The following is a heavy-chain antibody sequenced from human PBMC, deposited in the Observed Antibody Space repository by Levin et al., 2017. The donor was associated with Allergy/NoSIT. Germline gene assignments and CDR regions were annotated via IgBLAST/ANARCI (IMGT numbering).Heavy chain of an antibody. Sequence: SGPTLVKPTQTLTLTCTFSGFSLSTSGVGVGWIRQPPGKALEWLALIYWDDDKRYSPSLKSRLTITKDTSKNQVVLTMTNMDPVDTATYYCAHTKSYYDFGSGPADFDYWGQGTLVTVSS. D-gene: IGHD3-3*01. CDR2: IYWDDDK. J-gene: IGHJ4*02. CDR3: AHTKSYYDFGSGPADFDY. CDR1: GFSLSTSGVG. V-gene: IGHV2-5*02.